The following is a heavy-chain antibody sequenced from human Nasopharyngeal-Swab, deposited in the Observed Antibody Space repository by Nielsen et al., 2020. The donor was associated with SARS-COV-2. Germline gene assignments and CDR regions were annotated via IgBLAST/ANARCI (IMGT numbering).Heavy chain of an antibody. V-gene: IGHV3-21*01. CDR3: ARDRNGFIYYYYGMDV. CDR1: GSTFSSYS. Sequence: GESLKISCAASGSTFSSYSMNWVRQAPGKGLEWVSSISSSSSYIYYADSVKGRFTISRDNAKNSLYLQMNSLRAEDTAVYYCARDRNGFIYYYYGMDVWGQGTTVTVSS. J-gene: IGHJ6*02. D-gene: IGHD3-3*01. CDR2: ISSSSSYI.